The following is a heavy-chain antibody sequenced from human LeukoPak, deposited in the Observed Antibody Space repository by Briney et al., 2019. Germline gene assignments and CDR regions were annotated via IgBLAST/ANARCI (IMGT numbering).Heavy chain of an antibody. V-gene: IGHV7-4-1*02. D-gene: IGHD1-26*01. CDR3: ARDSGAREFDY. Sequence: ASVKVSCRASGYTFTNYPMNWVRQAPGQGLEWMGWINTNTGNPTYAQGFTGRFVFSLDTSVSTAYLQISSLKAEDTAVYYCARDSGAREFDYWGQGTLVTVSS. CDR1: GYTFTNYP. CDR2: INTNTGNP. J-gene: IGHJ4*02.